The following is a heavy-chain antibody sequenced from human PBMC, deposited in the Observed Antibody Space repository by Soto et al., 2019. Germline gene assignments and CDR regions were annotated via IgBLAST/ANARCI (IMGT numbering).Heavy chain of an antibody. D-gene: IGHD3-22*01. Sequence: PGECLKISCKGSGYSFAGHWITWVRQKPGKGLEWMGRIDPSDSQTYYSPSFRGHVTISVTKSITTVFLQWSSLRASDTAMYYCARQIYDSDTGPNFQYYFDSWGQGTPVTVSS. CDR3: ARQIYDSDTGPNFQYYFDS. J-gene: IGHJ4*02. V-gene: IGHV5-10-1*01. CDR2: IDPSDSQT. CDR1: GYSFAGHW.